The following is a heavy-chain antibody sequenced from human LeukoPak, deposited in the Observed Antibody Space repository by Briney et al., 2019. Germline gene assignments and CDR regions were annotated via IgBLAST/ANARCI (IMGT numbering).Heavy chain of an antibody. CDR2: IKSKTDGGTT. Sequence: GGSLRLSCAASGFTFNNAWMSWVRQAPGKGLEWVGRIKSKTDGGTTDYAAPVKGRFTISRDDSKKTLYLQMDSLKIEDTAVYYCTTDPVQGGASGWGQGTLVTVSS. CDR1: GFTFNNAW. CDR3: TTDPVQGGASG. D-gene: IGHD1-26*01. V-gene: IGHV3-15*01. J-gene: IGHJ4*02.